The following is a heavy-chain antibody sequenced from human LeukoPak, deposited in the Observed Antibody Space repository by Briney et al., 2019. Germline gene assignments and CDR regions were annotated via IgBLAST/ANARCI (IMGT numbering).Heavy chain of an antibody. CDR1: GFTFISYW. CDR2: INGYGSST. V-gene: IGHV3-74*01. Sequence: GGSLRLSCAASGFTFISYWMHWLRQAPGKGLVWGSRINGYGSSTDFADSVKGRFTISRDNAKNTLYLQMNSLRAEDTAVYYCARDAPGNTALDYWGQGTLVTVSS. CDR3: ARDAPGNTALDY. J-gene: IGHJ4*02. D-gene: IGHD5-18*01.